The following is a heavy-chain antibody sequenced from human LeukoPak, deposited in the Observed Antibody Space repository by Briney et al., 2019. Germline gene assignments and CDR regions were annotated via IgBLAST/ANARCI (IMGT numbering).Heavy chain of an antibody. J-gene: IGHJ5*02. CDR1: GASISNNNW. V-gene: IGHV4-4*02. CDR2: VFHSGST. D-gene: IGHD3-10*01. CDR3: AREKGVAVRGVILDP. Sequence: PSETLSLTCAVSGASISNNNWWSWVRQPPGKGLEWIGEVFHSGSTLYNPSLKSRVTISIDKSKNQFSLNLSSVTAADTAVYYCAREKGVAVRGVILDPWGQGTLVTVSS.